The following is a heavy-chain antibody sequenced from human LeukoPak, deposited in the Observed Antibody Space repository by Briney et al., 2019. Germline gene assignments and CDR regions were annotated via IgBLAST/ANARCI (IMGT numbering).Heavy chain of an antibody. CDR1: GFTFSTHD. CDR3: TSHTGTGDAFRPFHI. Sequence: PGGSLRLSCAAPGFTFSTHDVNWVRQAPGKGLEWVSFINSRSSTIYYADSVKGRFTISRDNAKNSLYLQMNSLRAEDTAVYYCTSHTGTGDAFRPFHIWGQGTMVTVSS. J-gene: IGHJ3*02. D-gene: IGHD2-21*02. CDR2: INSRSSTI. V-gene: IGHV3-48*04.